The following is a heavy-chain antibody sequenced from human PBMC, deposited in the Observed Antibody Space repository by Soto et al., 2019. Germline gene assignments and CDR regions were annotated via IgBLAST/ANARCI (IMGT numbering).Heavy chain of an antibody. D-gene: IGHD6-19*01. CDR3: ARDLGPPSGWDFDL. V-gene: IGHV1-18*04. CDR1: GYPFATYG. J-gene: IGHJ4*02. CDR2: IGVYNGNR. Sequence: QVQLVQSGPEVKRPGASVKVSCKASGYPFATYGVSWVRQAPGQGLEWMGWIGVYNGNRNFAQKFQGRVTMTADTSTNTAYLELRSLRSDDTAVYYCARDLGPPSGWDFDLWGQGTLVTVSS.